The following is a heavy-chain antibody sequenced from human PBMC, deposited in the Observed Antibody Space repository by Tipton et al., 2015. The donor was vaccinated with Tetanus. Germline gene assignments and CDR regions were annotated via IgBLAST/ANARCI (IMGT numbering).Heavy chain of an antibody. D-gene: IGHD6-13*01. J-gene: IGHJ4*02. V-gene: IGHV3-11*01. CDR1: GFTFSDYY. Sequence: SLRLSCAASGFTFSDYYMSWIRQAPGKGLEWVSYISSSGSTIYYAGSVKGRFTISRDNAKNSLYLQMNSLRAEDTAVYYCARYHPGIAGPYYFDYWGQGTLVTVSS. CDR2: ISSSGSTI. CDR3: ARYHPGIAGPYYFDY.